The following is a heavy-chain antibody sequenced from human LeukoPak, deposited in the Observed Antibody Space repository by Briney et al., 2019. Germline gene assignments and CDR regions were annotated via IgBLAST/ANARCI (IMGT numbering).Heavy chain of an antibody. CDR1: GVSITDYY. V-gene: IGHV4-59*01. Sequence: PSETLSLTCSVTGVSITDYYWSWIRQPPGTGLEWIGYIYYKGYTNYSPSLKSRVTISMDTSKSQFSLKLRSVTAADTAVYYCASTPLSDLDIWGQGTMVIVSS. CDR2: IYYKGYT. J-gene: IGHJ3*02. CDR3: ASTPLSDLDI.